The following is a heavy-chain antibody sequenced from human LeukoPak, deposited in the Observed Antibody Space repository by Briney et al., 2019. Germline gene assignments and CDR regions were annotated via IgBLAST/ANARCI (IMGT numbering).Heavy chain of an antibody. CDR1: GGSFSGYY. CDR3: AASTYSSSWYLNWFDP. Sequence: PSETLSLTCAVYGGSFSGYYWSWIRQPPGKGLEWIGEINHSGSTNYNPSLKSRVTISVDTSKNQFSLKLSSVTAADTAVYYCAASTYSSSWYLNWFDPWGQGTLVTVSS. CDR2: INHSGST. D-gene: IGHD6-13*01. J-gene: IGHJ5*02. V-gene: IGHV4-34*01.